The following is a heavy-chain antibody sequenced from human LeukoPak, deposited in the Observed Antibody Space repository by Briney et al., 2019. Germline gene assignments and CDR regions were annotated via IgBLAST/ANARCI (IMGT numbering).Heavy chain of an antibody. CDR2: IYYTGST. D-gene: IGHD3-10*01. CDR1: CGSISSYY. J-gene: IGHJ3*01. CDR3: AGEDKWFGEQL. V-gene: IGHV4-59*01. Sequence: KPSETLSLMCTVACGSISSYYWSWTRQPPGEGLEWMVYIYYTGSTNCNPSLKSRVTISLDTSKNQFSLRLSSVTAADTSVYCCAGEDKWFGEQLWGQGTMVTVSS.